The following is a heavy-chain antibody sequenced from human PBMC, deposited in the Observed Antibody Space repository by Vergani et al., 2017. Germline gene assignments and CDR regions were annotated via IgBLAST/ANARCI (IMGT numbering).Heavy chain of an antibody. J-gene: IGHJ4*02. CDR1: EFSFPGYA. V-gene: IGHV3-23*01. Sequence: EVQLLESGGGLVQPGGSLRLSCEASEFSFPGYAMSWVRQAPGKGLEWVSSVSGSSATPYSADSVKGRFIISRDNSKNTVHLQMNSLRADDTAVYYCTKGSRGYTGYFFDYWGQGTLATVSS. CDR3: TKGSRGYTGYFFDY. D-gene: IGHD5-12*01. CDR2: VSGSSATP.